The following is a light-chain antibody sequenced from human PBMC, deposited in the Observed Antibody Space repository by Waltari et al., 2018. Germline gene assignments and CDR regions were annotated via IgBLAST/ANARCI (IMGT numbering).Light chain of an antibody. Sequence: DIVMTQSPDSLAVSLGERATITCKSSESILYPSNNKNFLGWFQHKPGQPPKMLISWASTRPSEVPARFSGSGSGTDFTLTISSLEPEDFAVYYCQQRSSWPPITFGQGTRLEIK. CDR1: ESILYPSNNKNF. CDR2: WAS. V-gene: IGKV4-1*01. J-gene: IGKJ5*01. CDR3: QQRSSWPPIT.